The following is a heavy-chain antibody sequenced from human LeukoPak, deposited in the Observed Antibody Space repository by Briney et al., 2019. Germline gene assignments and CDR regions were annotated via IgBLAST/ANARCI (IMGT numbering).Heavy chain of an antibody. CDR1: GGSISGYY. CDR2: IYYSGST. V-gene: IGHV4-59*08. CDR3: ARSKSGARFDP. J-gene: IGHJ5*02. Sequence: PSETLSLTCTVSGGSISGYYWSWIRQPPGKGLDWIGYIYYSGSTDYNPSLKSRVTISVDTSKNQFSLKLTSVTAADTVVYFCARSKSGARFDPWGQGTLVTVSS.